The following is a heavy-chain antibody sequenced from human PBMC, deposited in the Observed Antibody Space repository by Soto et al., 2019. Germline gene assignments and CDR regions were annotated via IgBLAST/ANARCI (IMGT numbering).Heavy chain of an antibody. CDR3: ARGFLSGKP. CDR2: ISSSSSVI. J-gene: IGHJ5*02. CDR1: GFTLNSYS. V-gene: IGHV3-48*02. D-gene: IGHD3-10*01. Sequence: GGSLRLSCAGSGFTLNSYSMNWVRQAPGKGLEWVSYISSSSSVIYYADSVKGRFTISRDNAKNSVYLQMNRVRDEDTAVYYCARGFLSGKPWGQGTLVTVSS.